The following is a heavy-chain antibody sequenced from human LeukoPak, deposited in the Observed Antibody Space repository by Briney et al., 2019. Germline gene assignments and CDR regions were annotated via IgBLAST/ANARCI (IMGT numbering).Heavy chain of an antibody. J-gene: IGHJ4*02. CDR2: ISSSSSYI. Sequence: PGGSLRLSCAASGFTFSSYSMNWVRQAPGKGLEWVSSISSSSSYIYYADSVKGRFTISRDNAKNSLYLQMNSLRAEDTAVYYCARDCGQQWLVRGFDYWGQGTLVTVSS. CDR1: GFTFSSYS. CDR3: ARDCGQQWLVRGFDY. D-gene: IGHD6-19*01. V-gene: IGHV3-21*01.